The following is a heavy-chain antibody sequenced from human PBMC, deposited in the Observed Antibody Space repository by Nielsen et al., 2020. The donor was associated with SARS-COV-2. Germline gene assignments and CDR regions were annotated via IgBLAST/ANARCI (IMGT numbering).Heavy chain of an antibody. J-gene: IGHJ4*02. CDR1: GGSFSGYY. Sequence: SETLSLTCAVYGGSFSGYYWSWIRQPPGQGLEWIGEINHSGSTNYNPSLKSRVTISVDKSKNQFSLKLSSVTAADTAVYYCARDHRDTMVRGVLGRPFDYWGQGTLVTVSS. CDR3: ARDHRDTMVRGVLGRPFDY. D-gene: IGHD3-10*01. CDR2: INHSGST. V-gene: IGHV4-34*01.